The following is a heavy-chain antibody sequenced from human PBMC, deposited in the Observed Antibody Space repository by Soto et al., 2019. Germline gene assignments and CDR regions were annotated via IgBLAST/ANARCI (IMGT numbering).Heavy chain of an antibody. V-gene: IGHV3-23*01. J-gene: IGHJ4*02. CDR3: AKGSGTRRPYYFDF. CDR1: GFSFSNFA. CDR2: ITDSGGDT. Sequence: EVQLSVSGGGLVQPGGSLRLSCAASGFSFSNFAMGWVRQAPGKGLDWISGITDSGGDTYYAVSLRGRFTTSRDNSKNTLDLTMDNLRAEDTAVYYCAKGSGTRRPYYFDFWGQGTLVTVSS. D-gene: IGHD3-16*01.